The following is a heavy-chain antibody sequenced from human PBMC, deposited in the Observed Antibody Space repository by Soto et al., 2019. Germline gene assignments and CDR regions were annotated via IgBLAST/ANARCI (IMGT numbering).Heavy chain of an antibody. D-gene: IGHD3-10*01. CDR3: ARQELLWFGESNLFDP. Sequence: SETLSLTCTVSGGSISSYYWSWIRQPPGKGLEWIGYIYYSGSTNYNPSLKSRVTISVDTSKNQFSLKLSSVTAADTAVYYCARQELLWFGESNLFDPWGQGTLVTVSS. J-gene: IGHJ5*02. CDR2: IYYSGST. CDR1: GGSISSYY. V-gene: IGHV4-59*08.